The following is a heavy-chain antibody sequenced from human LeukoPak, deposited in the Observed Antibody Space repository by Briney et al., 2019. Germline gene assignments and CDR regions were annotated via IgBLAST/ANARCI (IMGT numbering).Heavy chain of an antibody. V-gene: IGHV3-23*01. D-gene: IGHD3-22*01. CDR3: ARLYYYDSSGYYQPEYWYFDL. J-gene: IGHJ2*01. Sequence: PGGSLRLSCAASGITFSNFAMSWVRQAPGKGLEWVSTISGSGGSTDYADSVKGRFTISRDNSKNTLYLQMNSLRAEDTAVYYCARLYYYDSSGYYQPEYWYFDLWGRGTLVTVSS. CDR2: ISGSGGST. CDR1: GITFSNFA.